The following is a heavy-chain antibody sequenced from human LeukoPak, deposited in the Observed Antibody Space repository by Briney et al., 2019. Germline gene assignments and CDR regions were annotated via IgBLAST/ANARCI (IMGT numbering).Heavy chain of an antibody. CDR1: GFSFTGYW. J-gene: IGHJ6*02. V-gene: IGHV3-74*03. D-gene: IGHD6-19*01. CDR3: ARDGCYGMVV. CDR2: IVSDQSSK. Sequence: GGSLRLSCVGSGFSFTGYWMHWVRQAPGKGLVWVSHIVSDQSSKTYADSVRGRFTISRDNAKNTLYLQMNSLSAEDTAVYYCARDGCYGMVVWGQGTMVTVSS.